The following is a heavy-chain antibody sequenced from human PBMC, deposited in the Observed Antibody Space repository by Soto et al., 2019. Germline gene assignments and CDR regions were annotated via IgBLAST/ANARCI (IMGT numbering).Heavy chain of an antibody. J-gene: IGHJ4*02. CDR2: IKQDGSEK. CDR3: ARDRSYGRTYFDY. CDR1: GFTFSSYW. Sequence: EVQLVESGGGLVQPGGSLRLSCAASGFTFSSYWMSWVRQAPGKGLEWVANIKQDGSEKYYVDSVKGRFTISRDNAKNSLYLQMNSLRAEDTAVYYCARDRSYGRTYFDYWGQGTLVTVSS. V-gene: IGHV3-7*01. D-gene: IGHD5-18*01.